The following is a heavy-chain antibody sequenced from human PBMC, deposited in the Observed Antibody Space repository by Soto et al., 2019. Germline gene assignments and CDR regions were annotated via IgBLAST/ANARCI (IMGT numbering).Heavy chain of an antibody. J-gene: IGHJ4*02. CDR2: ISYDGSNK. Sequence: RLSCAASGFSYGMHWVRQAPGKGLEWVAVISYDGSNKYYSDSVKGRFTISRDISKNTLYLQMNSLRPEDTAVYYCAKQRGMSSSSPFDYWGQGTLVTVSS. CDR1: GFSYG. V-gene: IGHV3-30*18. D-gene: IGHD6-6*01. CDR3: AKQRGMSSSSPFDY.